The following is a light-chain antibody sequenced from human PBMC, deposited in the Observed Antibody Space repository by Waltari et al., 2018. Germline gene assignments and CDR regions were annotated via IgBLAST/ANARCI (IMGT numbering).Light chain of an antibody. CDR1: SRDGGGSNN. CDR3: SSYTSTKTGV. J-gene: IGLJ1*01. CDR2: GVS. V-gene: IGLV2-14*01. Sequence: QSALTQPASVSGSPGQSITISCTGTSRDGGGSNNVPWYHQYPGKAPQLMIYGVSYRPSGISNRFSGSKSGNTATLTISGLQAEDEADYYCSSYTSTKTGVFGTGTKVTVL.